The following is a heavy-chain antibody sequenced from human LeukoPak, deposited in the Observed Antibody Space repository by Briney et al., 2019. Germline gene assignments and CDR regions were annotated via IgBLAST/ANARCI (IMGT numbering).Heavy chain of an antibody. D-gene: IGHD5-18*01. CDR1: GASISGTSYY. V-gene: IGHV4-31*03. CDR3: AAGGDIAKGGNY. Sequence: SETLSLTCTVSGASISGTSYYWTWTRHHPREGLEWLGFIHFSGTVYYNPSLISRLIISADTSKNQMSLKLSSVTAADTAVYYSAAGGDIAKGGNYWGQGTQVTVSS. J-gene: IGHJ4*02. CDR2: IHFSGTV.